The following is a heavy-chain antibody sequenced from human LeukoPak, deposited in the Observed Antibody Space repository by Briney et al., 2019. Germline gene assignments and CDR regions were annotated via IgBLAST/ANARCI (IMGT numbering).Heavy chain of an antibody. Sequence: PGGSLRLSCAASGFTLSSYEMNWVRQAPGKGLEWVSYISSSGSTIYYADSVKGRFTISRGNAQTSLYLQMNSLRAEDTAVYYCARASDPWLQLTWGQGTLVTVSS. CDR3: ARASDPWLQLT. J-gene: IGHJ5*02. V-gene: IGHV3-48*03. D-gene: IGHD5-24*01. CDR2: ISSSGSTI. CDR1: GFTLSSYE.